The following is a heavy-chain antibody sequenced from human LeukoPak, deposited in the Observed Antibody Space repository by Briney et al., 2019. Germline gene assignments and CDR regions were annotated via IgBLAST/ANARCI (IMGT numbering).Heavy chain of an antibody. CDR1: AASFSPYY. V-gene: IGHV4-59*01. J-gene: IGHJ3*02. Sequence: PSETLSLTCTVSAASFSPYYWSWIRQPPGKGLEWIGFIYYTGSTSYNPSLKSRVTISLDTSKNQFSLKLNSVTAADTAVYYCARTNAFENWGQGTMVTVSS. CDR3: ARTNAFEN. CDR2: IYYTGST.